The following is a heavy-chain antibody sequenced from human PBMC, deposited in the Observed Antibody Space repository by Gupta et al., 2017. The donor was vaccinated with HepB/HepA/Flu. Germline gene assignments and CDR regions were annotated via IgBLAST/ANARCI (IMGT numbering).Heavy chain of an antibody. D-gene: IGHD1-14*01. J-gene: IGHJ6*01. Sequence: EVHLVASGGDLVQPGGSLRLSCAASGFSFGVAEMNWVRQPPGKGPEWLSYISKIGALITYADSVKGRFTISRDNAKYSLFLPMNSLRVDDTAVDYCATDNPKTDWGQGGTVTVAS. CDR1: GFSFGVAE. CDR3: ATDNPKTD. CDR2: ISKIGALI. V-gene: IGHV3-48*03.